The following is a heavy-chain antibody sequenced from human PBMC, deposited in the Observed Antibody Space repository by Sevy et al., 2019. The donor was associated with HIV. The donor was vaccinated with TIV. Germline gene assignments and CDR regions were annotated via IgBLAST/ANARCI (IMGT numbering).Heavy chain of an antibody. CDR1: GFTFSSYA. CDR2: ISGSGGST. CDR3: AKGGQQLDMYYFDY. D-gene: IGHD6-13*01. Sequence: GESLKISCAASGFTFSSYAMSWVRQAPGKGLEWVSAISGSGGSTYYADSVKGRFTISRDNSKNTLYLQMNSLRAEDTAVYYCAKGGQQLDMYYFDYWGQGTLVTVSS. J-gene: IGHJ4*02. V-gene: IGHV3-23*01.